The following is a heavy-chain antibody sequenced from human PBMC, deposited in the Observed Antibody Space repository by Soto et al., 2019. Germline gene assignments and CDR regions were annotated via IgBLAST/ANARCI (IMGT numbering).Heavy chain of an antibody. V-gene: IGHV4-4*07. Sequence: QVQLQESGPGLVEPSETLSLTCTVSGASISSYFWTWIRQPAGKGLDWIGRISTSGTTNYNPSLQRRVSMSVDTSKNHFSLNLSSVTAADTAVYYCAREAGPDRWFDPWGQGTLVTVSS. D-gene: IGHD6-19*01. CDR2: ISTSGTT. CDR3: AREAGPDRWFDP. CDR1: GASISSYF. J-gene: IGHJ5*02.